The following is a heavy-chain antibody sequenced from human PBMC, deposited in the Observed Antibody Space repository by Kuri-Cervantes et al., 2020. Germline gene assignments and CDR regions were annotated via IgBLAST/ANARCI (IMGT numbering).Heavy chain of an antibody. J-gene: IGHJ6*03. D-gene: IGHD3-10*01. CDR2: IDWDDDK. CDR1: GFSLSTTGMR. V-gene: IGHV2-70D*14. Sequence: SGPTLLKPTQTLTLTCTFSGFSLSTTGMRVSWIRQPPGKALEWLARIDWDDDKFYSTSLKTRLTISKDTSKNQVVLTMINMDPVDTATYYCARITMIRGVNSYYYYMDVWGKGTTVTVSS. CDR3: ARITMIRGVNSYYYYMDV.